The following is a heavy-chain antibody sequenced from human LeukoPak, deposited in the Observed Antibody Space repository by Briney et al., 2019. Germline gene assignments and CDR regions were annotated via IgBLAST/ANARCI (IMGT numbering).Heavy chain of an antibody. Sequence: KASETLSLTCTVSGGSISSGDYYWSWIRQPPGKGLEWIGYIYYSGSTYYNPSLKSRVTISVDTSKNQFSLKLSSVTAADTAVYYCARAPPMVRGVITYFDYWGQGTLVTVSS. CDR2: IYYSGST. J-gene: IGHJ4*02. V-gene: IGHV4-30-4*01. CDR3: ARAPPMVRGVITYFDY. D-gene: IGHD3-10*01. CDR1: GGSISSGDYY.